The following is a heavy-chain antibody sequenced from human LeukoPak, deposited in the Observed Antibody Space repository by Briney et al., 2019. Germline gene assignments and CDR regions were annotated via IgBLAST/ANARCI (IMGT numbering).Heavy chain of an antibody. J-gene: IGHJ4*02. CDR2: IYTSGST. CDR1: GVSISSYY. Sequence: SETLSLTCTVSGVSISSYYWSWIRQAAGKGLEWIGRIYTSGSTNYNPSLKSRVTMSVDTSKNQFSLKLSSVTAADTAVYYCARDIYYYDSSGSQILDYWGQGTLVTVSS. V-gene: IGHV4-4*07. D-gene: IGHD3-22*01. CDR3: ARDIYYYDSSGSQILDY.